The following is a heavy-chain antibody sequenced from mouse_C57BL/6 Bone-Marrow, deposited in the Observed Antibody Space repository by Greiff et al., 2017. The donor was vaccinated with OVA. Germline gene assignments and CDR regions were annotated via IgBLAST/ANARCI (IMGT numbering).Heavy chain of an antibody. CDR2: IDPSASYT. D-gene: IGHD2-2*01. CDR3: AREGYGSAWFAY. J-gene: IGHJ3*01. Sequence: VQLQQPGAELVMPGASVKLSCKASGYTFTSYWMHWVKQRPGQGLEWIGEIDPSASYTNYNQKFKGKSTLTVDKASSTAYMQLSSLTSEDSSVYYGAREGYGSAWFAYWGQGTLVTVSA. V-gene: IGHV1-69*01. CDR1: GYTFTSYW.